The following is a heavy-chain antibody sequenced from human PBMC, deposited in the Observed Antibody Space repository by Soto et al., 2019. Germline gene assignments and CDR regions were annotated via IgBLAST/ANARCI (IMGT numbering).Heavy chain of an antibody. D-gene: IGHD3-16*01. CDR1: GFSFSEHF. CDR2: ISSSDGTI. J-gene: IGHJ4*02. V-gene: IGHV3-11*01. CDR3: ARGANTMADMIFDY. Sequence: QVQLVESGGGLVKPGGSLRLSCAASGFSFSEHFMNWIRQAPGKGLEWLSYISSSDGTIYYADSVKGRFTISRDNAKNSLYLQMNSLRADASAVYYCARGANTMADMIFDYWGQGTLVTVSS.